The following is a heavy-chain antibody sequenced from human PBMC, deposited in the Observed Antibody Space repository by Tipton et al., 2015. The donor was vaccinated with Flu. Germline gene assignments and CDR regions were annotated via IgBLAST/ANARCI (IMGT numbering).Heavy chain of an antibody. CDR2: INHSGST. CDR1: GGSFSGYY. V-gene: IGHV4-34*01. J-gene: IGHJ4*02. CDR3: ARDPAVVPYYFDY. Sequence: TLSLTCAVYGGSFSGYYWSWIRQPPGKGLEWIGEINHSGSTNYNPSLKSRVTISVDTSKNQFSLKLSSVTAADTAVYYCARDPAVVPYYFDYWGQGTLVTVSS. D-gene: IGHD4-23*01.